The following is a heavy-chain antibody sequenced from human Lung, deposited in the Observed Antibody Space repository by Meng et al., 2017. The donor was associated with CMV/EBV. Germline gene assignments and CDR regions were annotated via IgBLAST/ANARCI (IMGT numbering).Heavy chain of an antibody. D-gene: IGHD3-10*01. V-gene: IGHV4-4*02. CDR2: IPHRGSS. CDR3: LRRSGGSV. J-gene: IGHJ1*01. CDR1: GDSHTNHNW. Sequence: QLQLRGSGPGLGKPSETLSLTCAVSGDSHTNHNWWAWVRQPPGKGLEWIGEIPHRGSSAYNPSLKSRVSMSIDKSKNQFSLKLTSVTAADTAVYHCLRRSGGSVWGQGTLVTASS.